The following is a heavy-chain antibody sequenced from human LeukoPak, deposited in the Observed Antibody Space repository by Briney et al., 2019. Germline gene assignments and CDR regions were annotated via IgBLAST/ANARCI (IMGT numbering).Heavy chain of an antibody. CDR2: IYPGDSDT. D-gene: IGHD3-10*01. V-gene: IGHV5-51*01. Sequence: GASLKISCKGSGYSFTSYWIGWVRPMPGKGLAWMGIIYPGDSDTRYSPSFQGQVTISADKSISTAYLQWSSLKASDTAMYYCARNPSYGSGLEDAFDIWGQGTMVTVSS. J-gene: IGHJ3*02. CDR3: ARNPSYGSGLEDAFDI. CDR1: GYSFTSYW.